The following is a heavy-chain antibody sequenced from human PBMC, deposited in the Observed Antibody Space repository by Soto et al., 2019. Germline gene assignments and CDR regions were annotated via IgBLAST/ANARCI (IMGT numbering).Heavy chain of an antibody. CDR2: IIPIFGTA. Sequence: SVKVSCKASGGTFSSYAISWVRQAPGQGLEWMGGIIPIFGTANYAQKIQGRVTITADKSTSTAYIELSSLRSEDTAVYYCALSLFAWSGYYISHYYYYMDVWGKGTTVTVSS. CDR3: ALSLFAWSGYYISHYYYYMDV. V-gene: IGHV1-69*06. J-gene: IGHJ6*03. CDR1: GGTFSSYA. D-gene: IGHD3-3*01.